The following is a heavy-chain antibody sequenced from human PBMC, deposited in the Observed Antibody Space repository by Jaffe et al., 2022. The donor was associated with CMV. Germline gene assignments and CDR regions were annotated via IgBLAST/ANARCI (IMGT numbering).Heavy chain of an antibody. V-gene: IGHV3-33*01. Sequence: QVQLVESGGGVVQPGRSLRLSCAASGFTFSSYGMHWVRQAPGKGLEWVAVIWYDGSNKYYADSVKGRFTISRDNSKNTLYLQMNSLRAEDTAVYYCAREPQIAARTYYYYGMDVWGQGTTVTVSS. CDR3: AREPQIAARTYYYYGMDV. D-gene: IGHD6-6*01. J-gene: IGHJ6*02. CDR2: IWYDGSNK. CDR1: GFTFSSYG.